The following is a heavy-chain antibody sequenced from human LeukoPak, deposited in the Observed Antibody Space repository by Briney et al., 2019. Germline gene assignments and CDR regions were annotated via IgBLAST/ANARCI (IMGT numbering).Heavy chain of an antibody. V-gene: IGHV1-69*10. CDR3: ARDRNSYGPKFDY. J-gene: IGHJ4*02. D-gene: IGHD5-18*01. CDR2: IIPILGIA. CDR1: GGTFSSYA. Sequence: VKVSCKASGGTFSSYAISWVRQAPGQGLEWMGRIIPILGIANYAQKFRGRVTITADKSTSTAYMELSSLRSEDTAVYYCARDRNSYGPKFDYWGQGTLVTVSS.